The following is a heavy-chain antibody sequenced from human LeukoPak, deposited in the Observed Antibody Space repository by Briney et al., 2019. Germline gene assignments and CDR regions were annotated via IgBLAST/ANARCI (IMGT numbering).Heavy chain of an antibody. Sequence: SQTLSLTCTVSGGSISSGGYYWSWIRQHPGKGLEWIGYIYHSGSTYYNPSLKSRVTISVDRSKNQFSLKLSSVTAADTAVYYCARGGYSYGYPRNFDYWGQGTLVTVSS. CDR2: IYHSGST. CDR1: GGSISSGGYY. D-gene: IGHD5-18*01. CDR3: ARGGYSYGYPRNFDY. V-gene: IGHV4-30-2*01. J-gene: IGHJ4*02.